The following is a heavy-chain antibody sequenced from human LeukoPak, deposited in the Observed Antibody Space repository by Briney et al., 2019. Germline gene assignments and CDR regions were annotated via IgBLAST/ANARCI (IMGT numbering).Heavy chain of an antibody. CDR1: GYTFTSYA. CDR2: INAGNGNT. D-gene: IGHD1-26*01. J-gene: IGHJ4*02. CDR3: ARSALPWELSSPLFDY. V-gene: IGHV1-3*01. Sequence: GASVKVSCKASGYTFTSYAMHWVRQAPGQRLEWMGWINAGNGNTKYSQKFQGRVTITRDTSASTAYMELSSLRSEDTAVYYCARSALPWELSSPLFDYWGQGTLVTVSS.